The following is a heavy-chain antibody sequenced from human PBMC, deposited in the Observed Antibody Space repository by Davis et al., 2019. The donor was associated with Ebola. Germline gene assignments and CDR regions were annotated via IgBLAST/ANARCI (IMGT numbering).Heavy chain of an antibody. V-gene: IGHV1-46*01. J-gene: IGHJ4*02. CDR2: INPSGGST. Sequence: ASVKVSCKASGYTFTSYYMHWVRQAPGQGLEWMGIINPSGGSTSYAQKFQGRVTITADESTSTAYMELSSLRSEDTAVYYCARGERTIFGVVFLFDYWGQGTLVTVSS. D-gene: IGHD3-3*01. CDR3: ARGERTIFGVVFLFDY. CDR1: GYTFTSYY.